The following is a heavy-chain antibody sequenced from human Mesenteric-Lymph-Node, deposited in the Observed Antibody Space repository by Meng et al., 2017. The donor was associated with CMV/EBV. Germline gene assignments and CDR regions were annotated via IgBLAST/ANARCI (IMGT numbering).Heavy chain of an antibody. V-gene: IGHV1-2*02. CDR2: INPKSGDT. Sequence: ASVKVSCKASGYTFTGYYMHWVRQAPGQGLEWMGWINPKSGDTHYAQKFQGRVTMTRDTSISTAYMELSRLRSDDTAVYYCAREKQLLDYWGQGTLVTVSS. J-gene: IGHJ4*02. CDR3: AREKQLLDY. D-gene: IGHD1-26*01. CDR1: GYTFTGYY.